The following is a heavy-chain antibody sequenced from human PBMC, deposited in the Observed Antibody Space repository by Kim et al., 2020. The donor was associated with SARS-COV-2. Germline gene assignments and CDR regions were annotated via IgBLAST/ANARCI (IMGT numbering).Heavy chain of an antibody. J-gene: IGHJ4*02. Sequence: GGSLRLSCVASGFTFSSYAMSWVRQAPGKGLEWVSAISGSGGSTYYADSVKGRFTISRDNSKNTLYLQMNSLRAEDTAVYYCAKDQHRARGWYDYWGQGTLVTVSS. CDR1: GFTFSSYA. D-gene: IGHD6-19*01. V-gene: IGHV3-23*01. CDR3: AKDQHRARGWYDY. CDR2: ISGSGGST.